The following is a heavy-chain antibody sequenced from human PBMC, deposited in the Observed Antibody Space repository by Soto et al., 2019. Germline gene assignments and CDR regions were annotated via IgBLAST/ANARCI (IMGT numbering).Heavy chain of an antibody. Sequence: GGSLRLSCAASGFTFSSYAMSWVRQAPGKGLEWVPAISGSGGSTYYADSVKGRFTISRDNSKNTLYLQMNSLRAEDTAVYYCAKDSSGYPNPPFFDYWGQGTLVTVSS. CDR3: AKDSSGYPNPPFFDY. D-gene: IGHD3-22*01. V-gene: IGHV3-23*01. CDR2: ISGSGGST. CDR1: GFTFSSYA. J-gene: IGHJ4*02.